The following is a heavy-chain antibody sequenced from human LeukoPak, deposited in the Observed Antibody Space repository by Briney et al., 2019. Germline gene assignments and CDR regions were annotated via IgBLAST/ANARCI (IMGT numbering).Heavy chain of an antibody. D-gene: IGHD6-19*01. CDR2: IKYDGSEK. CDR3: ARKPDSSGSV. V-gene: IGHV3-7*01. Sequence: GGSLRLSCTASGLSFSGQWMNWVRQSPGQGLEWVANIKYDGSEKYYVDSVKGRFTISREDAKNSLSLQMDSVRPEDTAVYYCARKPDSSGSVWGQGILVTVSS. CDR1: GLSFSGQW. J-gene: IGHJ4*02.